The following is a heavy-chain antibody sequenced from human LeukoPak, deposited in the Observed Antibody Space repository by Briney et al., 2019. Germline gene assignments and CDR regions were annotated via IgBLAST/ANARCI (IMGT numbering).Heavy chain of an antibody. CDR1: GDAISSYY. CDR2: IYYSGST. V-gene: IGHV4-59*08. Sequence: SETLSLTCTVSGDAISSYYWSWIRQPPGKGLEWLGYIYYSGSTIYNPSLKSRVTISVDTSKNQFSLKLSSVTAADTAVYYCARRRSIMYDGNYFDYWGQGTLVTVSS. CDR3: ARRRSIMYDGNYFDY. D-gene: IGHD2-8*01. J-gene: IGHJ4*02.